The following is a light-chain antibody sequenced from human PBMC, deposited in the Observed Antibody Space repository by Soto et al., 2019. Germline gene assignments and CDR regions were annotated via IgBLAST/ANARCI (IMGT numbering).Light chain of an antibody. CDR2: GNT. CDR3: QSIDISLSGPV. J-gene: IGLJ2*01. CDR1: NSNIGTGYD. V-gene: IGLV1-40*01. Sequence: QSALTQPPSVSGAPGQRVTISCTGSNSNIGTGYDVHWYQQLPGTAPKLLIYGNTKRPSGVPDRFSASKSGASASLAITGLQPEDEADYYCQSIDISLSGPVFGGGTKLTVL.